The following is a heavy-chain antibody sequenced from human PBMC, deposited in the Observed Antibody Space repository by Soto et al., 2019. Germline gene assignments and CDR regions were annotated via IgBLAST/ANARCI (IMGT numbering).Heavy chain of an antibody. D-gene: IGHD3-10*01. CDR2: IYTGGST. CDR1: GFTISNNY. V-gene: IGHV3-66*01. CDR3: ARTNYGSGSYPHYY. J-gene: IGHJ4*02. Sequence: EVQLVESGGGLVQPGGSLRLSCAASGFTISNNYMSWVRQAPGKGLEWVPVIYTGGSTYYADSVKGRFTISRDNSKNTLFLQMNSLRAEDTAVYYCARTNYGSGSYPHYYWGQGTLVTVSP.